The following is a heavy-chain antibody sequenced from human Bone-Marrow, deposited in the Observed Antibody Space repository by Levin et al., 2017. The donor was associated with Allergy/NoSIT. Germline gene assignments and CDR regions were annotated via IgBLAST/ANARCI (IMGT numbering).Heavy chain of an antibody. Sequence: QPGGSLRLSCAVSEFPVSRNFMTWVRQAPGKGPEWVSVIYSNGGTSYADFVKGRFTISRDSYKNTLYLQMNSLTVEDTAVYYCARKTDSGGSGGDYWGQGTLVTVSS. CDR2: IYSNGGT. D-gene: IGHD3-22*01. J-gene: IGHJ4*02. V-gene: IGHV3-53*01. CDR3: ARKTDSGGSGGDY. CDR1: EFPVSRNF.